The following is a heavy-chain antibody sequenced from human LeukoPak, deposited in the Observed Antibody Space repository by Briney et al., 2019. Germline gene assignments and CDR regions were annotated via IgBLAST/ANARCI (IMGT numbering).Heavy chain of an antibody. CDR2: IYYSGST. Sequence: PSETLSLTCTVSGGSISSYYWSWIRQPPGKGLEWIGYIYYSGSTNYNPSLKSRVTISVDTSKNQFSLKLSSVTAADTAVYYCARYCSSTSCYHYYYGMDVWGQGTTVTVSS. D-gene: IGHD2-2*01. CDR1: GGSISSYY. J-gene: IGHJ6*02. V-gene: IGHV4-59*01. CDR3: ARYCSSTSCYHYYYGMDV.